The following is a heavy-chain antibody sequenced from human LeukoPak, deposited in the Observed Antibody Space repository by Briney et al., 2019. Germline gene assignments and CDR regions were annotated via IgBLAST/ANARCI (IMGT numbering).Heavy chain of an antibody. CDR2: IKEDGSER. CDR1: GFTLSSYW. V-gene: IGHV3-7*01. CDR3: ARMGTMGAASYNSYYYYMDV. Sequence: PGGSLRLSCGGSGFTLSSYWMTWVRQAPGKGLEWVANIKEDGSERHYVDSVKGRFTISRDNAENSLYLQINSLRAEDTAVYYCARMGTMGAASYNSYYYYMDVWGKGTTVTVSS. J-gene: IGHJ6*03. D-gene: IGHD2-15*01.